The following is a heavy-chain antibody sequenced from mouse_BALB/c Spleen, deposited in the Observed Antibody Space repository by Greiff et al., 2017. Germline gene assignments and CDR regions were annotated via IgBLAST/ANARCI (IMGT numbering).Heavy chain of an antibody. Sequence: EVQLQQSGAELVKPGASVKLSCTASGFNIKDTYMHWVKQRPEQGLEWIGRIDPANGNTKYDPKFQGKATITADTSSNTAYLQLSSLTSEDTAVYYCARSHYGSPWFAYWGQGTLVTVSA. CDR1: GFNIKDTY. CDR2: IDPANGNT. CDR3: ARSHYGSPWFAY. D-gene: IGHD1-1*01. J-gene: IGHJ3*01. V-gene: IGHV14-3*02.